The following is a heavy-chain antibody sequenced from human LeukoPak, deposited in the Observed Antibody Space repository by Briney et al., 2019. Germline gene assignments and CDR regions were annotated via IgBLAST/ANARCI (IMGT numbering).Heavy chain of an antibody. V-gene: IGHV3-21*01. D-gene: IGHD6-19*01. CDR1: GFTFSSHS. J-gene: IGHJ4*02. Sequence: GGSLRLSCAASGFTFSSHSINWVRQAPGKGLEWVSSISSSSSYIYYADSVKGRFTISRDNAKNSLYLQMNSLRAEDTAVYYCARESGSASFDYWGRGTLVTVSS. CDR2: ISSSSSYI. CDR3: ARESGSASFDY.